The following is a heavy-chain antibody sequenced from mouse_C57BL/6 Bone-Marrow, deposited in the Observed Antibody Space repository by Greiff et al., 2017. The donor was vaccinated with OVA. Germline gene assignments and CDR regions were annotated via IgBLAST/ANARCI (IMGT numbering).Heavy chain of an antibody. Sequence: EVMLVESGGGLVQPGGSMKLSCVASGFTFSNYWMNWVRQSPEKGLEWVAQIRLKSDNYATHYAESVQGRFTISRDDSKSSVYLQMNHLRAEDTGSYYCTGRGTPPYFDYWGQGTTLTVSS. V-gene: IGHV6-3*01. CDR1: GFTFSNYW. CDR2: IRLKSDNYAT. J-gene: IGHJ2*01. CDR3: TGRGTPPYFDY. D-gene: IGHD2-14*01.